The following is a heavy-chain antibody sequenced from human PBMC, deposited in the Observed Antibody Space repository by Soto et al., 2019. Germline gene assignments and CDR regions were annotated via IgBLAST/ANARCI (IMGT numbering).Heavy chain of an antibody. D-gene: IGHD4-4*01. J-gene: IGHJ4*02. CDR2: INSDGSST. CDR3: AREDHSTYNY. Sequence: GGSLRLSCAASGFTFSSYWMHWVRQAPGKGLVWVSHINSDGSSTTYADSVKGRFTISRDNAKNTLYLQMNSLRAEDTAVYYCAREDHSTYNYWGQGTLVTVSS. V-gene: IGHV3-74*01. CDR1: GFTFSSYW.